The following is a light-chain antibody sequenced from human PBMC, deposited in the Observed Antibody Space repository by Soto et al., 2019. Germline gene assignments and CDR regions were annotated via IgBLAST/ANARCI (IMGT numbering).Light chain of an antibody. CDR2: GAS. J-gene: IGKJ1*01. CDR3: HQYDSIVQT. Sequence: EIVLTQSPGTLSLSPGERATLSCRASQSVSSSYLAWYQQTPGQAPRLLIYGASSRATGIPDRFSGSGSGTDFTLTISRLEPEDFAVYYCHQYDSIVQTFGQGTKVDIK. V-gene: IGKV3-20*01. CDR1: QSVSSSY.